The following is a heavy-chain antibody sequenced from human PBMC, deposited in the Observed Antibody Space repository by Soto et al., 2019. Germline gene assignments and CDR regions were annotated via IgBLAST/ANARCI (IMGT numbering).Heavy chain of an antibody. CDR3: ARDWADCAYGSCYAKWGS. J-gene: IGHJ5*01. Sequence: PSETLSLTCSVSGGAISGHYWTWIRQPPGKGLEWIGFIYYSGTYYNPSLKSRATISADTSKNHFSLKLTSVTAADTAVYYCARDWADCAYGSCYAKWGSWVNGTLGTVAS. CDR1: GGAISGHY. D-gene: IGHD3-10*01. V-gene: IGHV4-30-4*08. CDR2: IYYSGT.